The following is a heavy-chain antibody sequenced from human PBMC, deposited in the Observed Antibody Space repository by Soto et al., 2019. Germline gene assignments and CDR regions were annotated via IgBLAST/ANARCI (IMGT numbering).Heavy chain of an antibody. J-gene: IGHJ5*02. Sequence: NPSETLSLTCTVSGDSVISGSYYWSWIRQPPGKGLEWVGNIYYSGSTNYNPALKSRVTISIDTPKNQFSLWLNSMTSADTAVYYCSRMFVPPEPKPTCFDPWGQGTLVTVSS. CDR2: IYYSGST. CDR3: SRMFVPPEPKPTCFDP. CDR1: GDSVISGSYY. V-gene: IGHV4-61*01. D-gene: IGHD2-21*01.